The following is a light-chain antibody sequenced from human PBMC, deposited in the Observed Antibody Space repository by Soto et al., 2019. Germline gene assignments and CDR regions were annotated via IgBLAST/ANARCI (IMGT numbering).Light chain of an antibody. V-gene: IGKV2-28*01. J-gene: IGKJ3*01. CDR1: QSLLHSNGYNY. Sequence: DIVMTQSPLSLPVTPGEPASISCRSSQSLLHSNGYNYLDWYLQKPGQSPQLLIYLGSNRASGVPDMFSGSGSGTDFTLKISRVEAEDVGVYYCMQALQTPLFTFGPGTKVDI. CDR3: MQALQTPLFT. CDR2: LGS.